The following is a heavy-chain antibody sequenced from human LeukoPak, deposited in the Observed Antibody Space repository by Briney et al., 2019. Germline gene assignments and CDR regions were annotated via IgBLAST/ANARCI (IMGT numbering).Heavy chain of an antibody. D-gene: IGHD5-24*01. Sequence: ASVKVSCKASGYTFTGYYMHWVRQAPGQGLECMGWINPNSGGTNYAQKFQGRITMSRDTSTSTVYMELSSLRSEDTAFYYCATDHSMANTAWWFDPWGQGTLVTVSS. CDR1: GYTFTGYY. CDR2: INPNSGGT. J-gene: IGHJ5*02. CDR3: ATDHSMANTAWWFDP. V-gene: IGHV1-2*02.